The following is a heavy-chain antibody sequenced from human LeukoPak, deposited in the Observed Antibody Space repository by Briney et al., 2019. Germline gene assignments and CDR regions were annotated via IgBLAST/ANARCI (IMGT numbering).Heavy chain of an antibody. D-gene: IGHD6-13*01. CDR1: GGTFSSYA. Sequence: SVKVSCKASGGTFSSYAISWVRQAPGQGLEWMGGIIPIFGTANYAQKFQGRVTITADKPTSTAYMELSSLRSEDTAVYYCARAAARFYYYYMDVWGKGTTVTVSS. V-gene: IGHV1-69*06. J-gene: IGHJ6*03. CDR2: IIPIFGTA. CDR3: ARAAARFYYYYMDV.